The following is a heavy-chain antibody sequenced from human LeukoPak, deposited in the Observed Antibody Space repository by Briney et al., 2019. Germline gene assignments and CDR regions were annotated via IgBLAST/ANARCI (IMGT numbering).Heavy chain of an antibody. CDR3: TRERYGDFDY. Sequence: GGSLSLSCAASAFTFSGSSMHWVRQASGGGLEWVGRIRSKANSYATAYAASVKGRFTISRDDSKNTAYLQMNSLKTEDTAVYYCTRERYGDFDYWGQGTLVTVSS. CDR2: IRSKANSYAT. D-gene: IGHD4-17*01. J-gene: IGHJ4*02. CDR1: AFTFSGSS. V-gene: IGHV3-73*01.